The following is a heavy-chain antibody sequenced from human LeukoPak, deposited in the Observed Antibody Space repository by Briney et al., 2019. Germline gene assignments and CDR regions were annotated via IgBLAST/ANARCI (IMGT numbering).Heavy chain of an antibody. J-gene: IGHJ5*02. D-gene: IGHD3-22*01. CDR1: GFTFSSNG. V-gene: IGHV3-23*01. Sequence: PGGSLRLSCAVSGFTFSSNGMSWVRQAPGKGLEWVSAISDSGDSTYYADSVKGRFTISRDNTKDTLFLQMNSLRAEDTALYYCAKLPRSSGLPSSWGQGTLVTVSS. CDR3: AKLPRSSGLPSS. CDR2: ISDSGDST.